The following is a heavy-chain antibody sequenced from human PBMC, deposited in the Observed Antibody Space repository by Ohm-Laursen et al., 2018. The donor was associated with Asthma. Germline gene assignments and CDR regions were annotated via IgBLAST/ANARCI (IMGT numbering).Heavy chain of an antibody. V-gene: IGHV3-21*04. CDR1: GFTFSSYS. CDR3: ARVGDPAVAYSSGWDRGFYFDY. J-gene: IGHJ4*02. D-gene: IGHD6-19*01. CDR2: ISSSSSYI. Sequence: SLRLSCTASGFTFSSYSMNWVRQAPGKGLEWVSSISSSSSYIYYADSVKGRFTISRDNAKNSLYLQMNSLRAEDTAVYYCARVGDPAVAYSSGWDRGFYFDYWGQGTLVTVSS.